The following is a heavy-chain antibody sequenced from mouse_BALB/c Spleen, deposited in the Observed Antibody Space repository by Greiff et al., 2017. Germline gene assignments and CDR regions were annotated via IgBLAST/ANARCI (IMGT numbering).Heavy chain of an antibody. CDR1: GYTFSSYW. CDR3: ARKRSMIKGGYYFDY. V-gene: IGHV1-9*01. Sequence: VQLQQSGAELMKPGASVKISCKATGYTFSSYWIEWVKQRPGHGLEWIGEILPGSGSTNYNEKFKGKATFTADTSSNTAYMQLSSLTSEDSAVDYCARKRSMIKGGYYFDYWGQGTTLTVSS. D-gene: IGHD2-4*01. CDR2: ILPGSGST. J-gene: IGHJ2*01.